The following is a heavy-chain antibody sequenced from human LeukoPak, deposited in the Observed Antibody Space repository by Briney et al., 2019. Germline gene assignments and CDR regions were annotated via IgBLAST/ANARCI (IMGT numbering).Heavy chain of an antibody. J-gene: IGHJ4*02. CDR3: AKDPPVPGIAAAGTSPFDY. CDR2: ISGSGGST. Sequence: GGSLRLSCAASGFTFSSYAVSWVRQAPGKGLEWVSAISGSGGSTYYADSVKGRFTISRDNSKNTLYLQMNSLRAEDTAVYYCAKDPPVPGIAAAGTSPFDYWGQGTLVTVSS. V-gene: IGHV3-23*01. D-gene: IGHD6-13*01. CDR1: GFTFSSYA.